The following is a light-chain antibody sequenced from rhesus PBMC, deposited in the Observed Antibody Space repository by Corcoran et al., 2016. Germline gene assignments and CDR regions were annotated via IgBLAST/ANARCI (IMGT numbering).Light chain of an antibody. V-gene: IGKV1-18*01. CDR1: QGISSW. J-gene: IGKJ3*01. Sequence: DIQMTQSPSSLSASVGDRVTISCRASQGISSWLAWFQQKPGLAPKPLIHASSSLQTGIPSRFSGSGSGPDFPLTISSLQPEVSAAYYCQHYYDNPFTFGPGTKLDIK. CDR3: QHYYDNPFT. CDR2: ASS.